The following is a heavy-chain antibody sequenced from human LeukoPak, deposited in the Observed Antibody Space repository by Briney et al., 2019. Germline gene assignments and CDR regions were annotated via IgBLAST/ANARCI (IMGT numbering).Heavy chain of an antibody. V-gene: IGHV3-13*01. J-gene: IGHJ4*02. CDR1: GFTFSSYD. Sequence: GGSLRLSCAASGFTFSSYDMHWVRQATGKGLEWVSAIGTAGDTYYPGAVKGRCTISRENAKTSLSLQMNRLRAGDTAVYYCARSQRFGEFNFDYWGQGTLVTASS. CDR2: IGTAGDT. CDR3: ARSQRFGEFNFDY. D-gene: IGHD3-10*01.